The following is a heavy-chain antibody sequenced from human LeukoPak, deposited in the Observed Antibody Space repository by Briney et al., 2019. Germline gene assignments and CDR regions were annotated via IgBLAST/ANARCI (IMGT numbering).Heavy chain of an antibody. D-gene: IGHD3-3*01. V-gene: IGHV4-34*01. CDR1: GGSFSGYY. J-gene: IGHJ4*02. CDR2: INHSGST. CDR3: ARKKGITIFGVVIPFDY. Sequence: SETLSLTCAVYGGSFSGYYWSWIRQPPGKGLEWIGEINHSGSTNYNPSLKSRVTISVDTSKNQFFLKLSSVTAADTAVYYCARKKGITIFGVVIPFDYWGQGTLVTVSS.